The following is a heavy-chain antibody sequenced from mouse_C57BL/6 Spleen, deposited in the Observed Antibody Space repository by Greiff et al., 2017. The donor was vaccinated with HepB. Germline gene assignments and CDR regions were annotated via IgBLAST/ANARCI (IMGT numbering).Heavy chain of an antibody. CDR3: ARNLYRGGWDY. CDR1: GYSFTGYF. J-gene: IGHJ2*01. D-gene: IGHD1-1*01. V-gene: IGHV1-20*01. Sequence: VQLKESGPELVKPGDSVKISCKASGYSFTGYFMNWVMQSHGKSLEWIGRINPYNGDTFYNQKFKGKATLTVDKTYSTAHMKLRSLTSEDSAVYCCARNLYRGGWDYWGQGTTLTVSS. CDR2: INPYNGDT.